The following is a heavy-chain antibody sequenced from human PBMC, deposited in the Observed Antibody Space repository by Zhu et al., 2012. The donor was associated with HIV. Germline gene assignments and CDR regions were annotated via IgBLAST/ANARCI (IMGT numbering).Heavy chain of an antibody. CDR1: GDSISSSNYY. Sequence: QVQVQVSGPGLVTPSETLSLTCSVSGDSISSSNYYWGWIRQPPGKGPEWIASIFYTGSAYYNPSLKSRVTISKDTSKNQLSLKLTSVTAADTASYHCAKFDSRSHRAYWGQGTLLTVSS. V-gene: IGHV4-39*07. J-gene: IGHJ4*02. CDR2: IFYTGSA. CDR3: AKFDSRSHRAY. D-gene: IGHD3-10*01.